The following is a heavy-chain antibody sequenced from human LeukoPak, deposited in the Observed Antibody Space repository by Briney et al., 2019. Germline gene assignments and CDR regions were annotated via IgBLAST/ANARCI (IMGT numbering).Heavy chain of an antibody. CDR2: VVVGSGNR. CDR3: AADPLHDSSGYYYK. Sequence: SVKVSCKASGFTFTSSAVQWVRQARGQRLEWIGWVVVGSGNRNYAQRFQERVTMTRDMSTSTAYMELSSLRSEDTAVYYCAADPLHDSSGYYYKWGQGTLVTVSS. J-gene: IGHJ4*02. V-gene: IGHV1-58*01. D-gene: IGHD3-22*01. CDR1: GFTFTSSA.